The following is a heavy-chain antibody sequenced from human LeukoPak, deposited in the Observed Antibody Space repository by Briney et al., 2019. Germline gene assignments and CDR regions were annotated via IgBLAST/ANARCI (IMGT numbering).Heavy chain of an antibody. CDR3: AKLTAQVVYYGMDV. D-gene: IGHD4-23*01. V-gene: IGHV1-18*01. J-gene: IGHJ6*02. Sequence: ASVKVSCKASGGTFSSYAISWVRQAPGQGLEWMGWISAYNGNTNYAQKLQGRVTMTTDTSTSTAYMELRSLRSDDTAVYYCAKLTAQVVYYGMDVWGQGTTVTVSS. CDR1: GGTFSSYA. CDR2: ISAYNGNT.